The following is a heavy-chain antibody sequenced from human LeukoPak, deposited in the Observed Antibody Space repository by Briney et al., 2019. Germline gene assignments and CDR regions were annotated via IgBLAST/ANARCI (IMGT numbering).Heavy chain of an antibody. CDR2: IADDGRDK. D-gene: IGHD4/OR15-4a*01. CDR1: GFTFSTYG. Sequence: GGSLRLSCAASGFTFSTYGMHWVRQAPGKGLEGVAVIADDGRDKHHADSVKGRFTISRDNSKNTLLLQMNSLRAEDTGVYYCAKDGALSAASYYFDYWGQGTLVTVSS. V-gene: IGHV3-30*18. CDR3: AKDGALSAASYYFDY. J-gene: IGHJ4*02.